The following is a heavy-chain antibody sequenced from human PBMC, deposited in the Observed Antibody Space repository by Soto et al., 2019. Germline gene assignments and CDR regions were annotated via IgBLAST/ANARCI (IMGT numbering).Heavy chain of an antibody. CDR3: ERVWGGVFDI. CDR2: IDYSGST. V-gene: IGHV4-59*01. D-gene: IGHD3-10*01. CDR1: RTSITSFF. Sequence: SATLSLTCSLGRTSITSFFWSWIRQPPGKGLELIVYIDYSGSTNYNPSLKSRVTISVDTSKNQFSLKLSSVTSAGTAVYYCERVWGGVFDIWGQGTMVT. J-gene: IGHJ3*02.